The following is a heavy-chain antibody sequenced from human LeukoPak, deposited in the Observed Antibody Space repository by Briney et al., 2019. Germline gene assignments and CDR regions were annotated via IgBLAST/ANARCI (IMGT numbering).Heavy chain of an antibody. Sequence: GGSLRLSCAASGFAFYSDWMTWVRQAPGKGLEWVANINPDGSQKYYVDSVKGRFTISRDNAKNSLSLQMNSLRAEDTALYYCARHDCTSANCPLDYWGQGALVAVSS. J-gene: IGHJ4*02. CDR3: ARHDCTSANCPLDY. V-gene: IGHV3-7*03. CDR1: GFAFYSDW. CDR2: INPDGSQK. D-gene: IGHD2-2*01.